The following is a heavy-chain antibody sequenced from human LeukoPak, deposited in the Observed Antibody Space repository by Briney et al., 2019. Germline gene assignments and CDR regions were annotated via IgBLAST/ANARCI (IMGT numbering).Heavy chain of an antibody. Sequence: GGSLRLSCAASGFTVSSNYMSWVRQAPGKGLEWVSSITNNGGRTYYADSVKGRFTISRDNSKNMLYLQMNSLRAEDTAVYYCAKVCCSGDNYWGQGTLVTVSS. D-gene: IGHD2-15*01. V-gene: IGHV3-53*01. CDR1: GFTVSSNY. J-gene: IGHJ4*02. CDR2: ITNNGGRT. CDR3: AKVCCSGDNY.